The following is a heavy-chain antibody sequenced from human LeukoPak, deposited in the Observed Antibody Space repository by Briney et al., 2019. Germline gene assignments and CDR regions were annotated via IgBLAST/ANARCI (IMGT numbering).Heavy chain of an antibody. Sequence: GGSLRLSCAASGFTLSTYWMSWVRQAPGKGLEWVANIKQDGSQKYYVDSVKGRFTISRDNARNSLYLQMNSLRAEDTAIYYCAKDPWGSSATIIWGQGTLVTVSS. CDR3: AKDPWGSSATII. D-gene: IGHD3-16*01. J-gene: IGHJ4*02. V-gene: IGHV3-7*01. CDR2: IKQDGSQK. CDR1: GFTLSTYW.